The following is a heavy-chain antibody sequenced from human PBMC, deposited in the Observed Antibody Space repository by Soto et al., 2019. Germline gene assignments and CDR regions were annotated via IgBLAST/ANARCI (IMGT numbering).Heavy chain of an antibody. D-gene: IGHD2-15*01. Sequence: QVQLVESGGGLVKPGGSLRLSCAASGFTFSDYYMSWIRQAPGKGLEWVSYISSSGSTIYYADSVKGLFTISRDNAKNSLYMQINSLRDDATAVYYCARVGCSGGSCYRSLIKFDFWGQGTLVNVAS. CDR2: ISSSGSTI. CDR3: ARVGCSGGSCYRSLIKFDF. V-gene: IGHV3-11*01. CDR1: GFTFSDYY. J-gene: IGHJ4*02.